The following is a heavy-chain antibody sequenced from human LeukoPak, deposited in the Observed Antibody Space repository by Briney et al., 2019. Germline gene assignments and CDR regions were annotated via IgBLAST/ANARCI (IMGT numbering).Heavy chain of an antibody. V-gene: IGHV1-2*02. Sequence: ASVKVSCKTSGYTFTGYHMHWVRQAPGQGLEWMGWINPNSGGTNYAQKFQGRVTMTRDTSINTAYMELNRLKFDDTAVYYCARGTMNLDSWGQGTLVTVSS. CDR1: GYTFTGYH. CDR3: ARGTMNLDS. CDR2: INPNSGGT. J-gene: IGHJ4*02. D-gene: IGHD3-22*01.